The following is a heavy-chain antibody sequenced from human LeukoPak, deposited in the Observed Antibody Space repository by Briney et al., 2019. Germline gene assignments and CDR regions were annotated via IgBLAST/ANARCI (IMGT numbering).Heavy chain of an antibody. V-gene: IGHV4-61*01. Sequence: SETLSLTCTVSGGSISSSSYYWSWIRQPPGKGLEWIGYIYYSGSTNYNPSLKSRVTISVDTSKNQFSLKLSSVTAADTAVYYCARGKRWEILNWFDPWGQGTLVTVSS. D-gene: IGHD1-26*01. CDR2: IYYSGST. CDR1: GGSISSSSYY. J-gene: IGHJ5*02. CDR3: ARGKRWEILNWFDP.